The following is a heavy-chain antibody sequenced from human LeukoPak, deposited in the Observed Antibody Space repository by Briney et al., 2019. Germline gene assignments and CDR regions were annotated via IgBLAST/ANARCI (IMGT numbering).Heavy chain of an antibody. Sequence: GGSLRLSCAASGFTFENSPMNWVRQAPGKGLEWVSAIGSSGVTTYNSDSVKGRFTTSRDNSLDTLYLHMNSLRPEDTAIYYCARQTPASATGYWGQGIQVTVSA. D-gene: IGHD2-15*01. V-gene: IGHV3-23*01. CDR2: IGSSGVTT. J-gene: IGHJ4*02. CDR1: GFTFENSP. CDR3: ARQTPASATGY.